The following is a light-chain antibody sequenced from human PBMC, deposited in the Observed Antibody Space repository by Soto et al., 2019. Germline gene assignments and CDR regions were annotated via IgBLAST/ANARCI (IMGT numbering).Light chain of an antibody. CDR2: EVS. V-gene: IGLV2-14*01. J-gene: IGLJ1*01. Sequence: SGLTRPPSVCGSPGQSITISCTGTSSDVGGYNYVSWYQQHPGKAPKLMIYEVSNRPSGVSNRFSGSKSGNTASLTISGLQAEDEADYYCSSYTSSTSYVFGTGTKVTVL. CDR1: SSDVGGYNY. CDR3: SSYTSSTSYV.